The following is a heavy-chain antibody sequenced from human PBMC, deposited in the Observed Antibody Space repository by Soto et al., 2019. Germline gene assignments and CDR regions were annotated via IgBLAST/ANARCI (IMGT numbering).Heavy chain of an antibody. D-gene: IGHD5-18*01. CDR3: ARERGYSYGPYYYYGMDV. Sequence: ASATVSCKASGYTFTSYGMSWVRQAPGQGLEWMGWISAYNGNTNYAQKLQGRVTMATDTSTSTAYMELRSLRSDDTAVYYCARERGYSYGPYYYYGMDVWGQGTTVTAP. V-gene: IGHV1-18*01. CDR2: ISAYNGNT. CDR1: GYTFTSYG. J-gene: IGHJ6*02.